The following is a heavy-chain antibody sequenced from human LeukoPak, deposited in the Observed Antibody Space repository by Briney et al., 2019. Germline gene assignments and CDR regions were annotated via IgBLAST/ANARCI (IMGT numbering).Heavy chain of an antibody. Sequence: SETLSLTCTVSGGSISTYYWSWIRQPPGKGLEWIGYIYYSGSTNYNPSLKSRVTISVDTSKNQFSLKLSSVTAADTAVYYCATVSRGYYYYYMDVWGKGTTVTVSS. CDR3: ATVSRGYYYYYMDV. CDR2: IYYSGST. V-gene: IGHV4-59*12. CDR1: GGSISTYY. J-gene: IGHJ6*03. D-gene: IGHD2/OR15-2a*01.